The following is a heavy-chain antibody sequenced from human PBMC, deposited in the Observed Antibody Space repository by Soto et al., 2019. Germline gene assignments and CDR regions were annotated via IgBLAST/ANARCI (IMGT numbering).Heavy chain of an antibody. CDR2: INHSGST. Sequence: QVQLQQWGAGLLKPSETLSLTCAVYGGSFSGYYWSWIRQPPGKGLEWIGEINHSGSTNYNPSLKSRVTISVDTSKNHVSLNLSSVTAADTAVYYFARYPVYYDGRGPPDYWGQGTLVTVSS. D-gene: IGHD3-22*01. J-gene: IGHJ4*02. CDR1: GGSFSGYY. V-gene: IGHV4-34*01. CDR3: ARYPVYYDGRGPPDY.